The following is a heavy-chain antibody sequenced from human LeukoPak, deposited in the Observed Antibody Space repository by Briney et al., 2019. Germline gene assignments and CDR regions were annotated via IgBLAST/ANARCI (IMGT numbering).Heavy chain of an antibody. CDR3: ARDQWGYHDSSGYYYFDY. CDR2: IYTSGST. Sequence: PSETLSLTCTVSGGSISSYYWSWIRQPAGKGLEWIGRIYTSGSTNYNPSLKSRVTMSVDTSKNQFSLKLSSVTAADTAVYYCARDQWGYHDSSGYYYFDYWGQGTLVTVSS. V-gene: IGHV4-4*07. D-gene: IGHD3-22*01. J-gene: IGHJ4*02. CDR1: GGSISSYY.